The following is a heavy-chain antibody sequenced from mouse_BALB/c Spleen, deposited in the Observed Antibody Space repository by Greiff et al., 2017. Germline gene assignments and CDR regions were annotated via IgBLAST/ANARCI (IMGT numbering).Heavy chain of an antibody. Sequence: EVQLQQSGPELVKPGASVKISCKASGYSFTGYFMNWVMQSHGKSLEWIGRINPYNGDTFYNQKFKGKATLTVDKSSSTAHMELRSLASEDSAVYYCARSPRYGSSSYYAMDYWGQGTSVTVSS. CDR1: GYSFTGYF. D-gene: IGHD1-1*01. V-gene: IGHV1-20*02. J-gene: IGHJ4*01. CDR3: ARSPRYGSSSYYAMDY. CDR2: INPYNGDT.